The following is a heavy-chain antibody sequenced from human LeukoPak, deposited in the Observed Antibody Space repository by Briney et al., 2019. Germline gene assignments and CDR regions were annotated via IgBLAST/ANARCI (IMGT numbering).Heavy chain of an antibody. CDR3: ARDLGDCSGGSCYLPDAFDI. V-gene: IGHV3-48*03. CDR2: ISSSGSTI. CDR1: GFTFSSYE. J-gene: IGHJ3*02. Sequence: GGSLRLSCAASGFTFSSYEMNWVRQTPGKGLEWVSYISSSGSTIYHADSVKGRFTISRDNAKNSLYLQMNSLRAEDTAVYYCARDLGDCSGGSCYLPDAFDIWGQGTMVTVSS. D-gene: IGHD2-15*01.